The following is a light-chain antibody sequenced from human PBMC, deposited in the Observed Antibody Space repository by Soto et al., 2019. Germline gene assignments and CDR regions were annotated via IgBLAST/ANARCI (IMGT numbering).Light chain of an antibody. V-gene: IGKV3-20*01. Sequence: TQSPATLSVSLGGRATLSCRASQSVSSNLAWYQQKPGQAPSLLIYTTSSIASGIPDRFSGSGSGTDLTLTISRLEPADFAVYYCQQYGSSPGRTFGQGTKVDI. CDR1: QSVSSN. CDR2: TTS. CDR3: QQYGSSPGRT. J-gene: IGKJ1*01.